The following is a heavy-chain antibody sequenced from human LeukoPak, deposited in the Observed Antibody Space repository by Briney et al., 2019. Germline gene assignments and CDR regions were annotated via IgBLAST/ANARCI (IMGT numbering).Heavy chain of an antibody. D-gene: IGHD3-22*01. CDR3: ARGPLDYDGTGYNYYYYMDV. V-gene: IGHV4-34*01. Sequence: SETLSLTCAVYGGSFSGYYWSWIRQPPGKGLEWIGEINHSGSTNYNPSLKSRVTISIDTSKNQFSLKLNSVTAADTAVYYCARGPLDYDGTGYNYYYYMDVWSKGTTVTVSS. CDR1: GGSFSGYY. J-gene: IGHJ6*03. CDR2: INHSGST.